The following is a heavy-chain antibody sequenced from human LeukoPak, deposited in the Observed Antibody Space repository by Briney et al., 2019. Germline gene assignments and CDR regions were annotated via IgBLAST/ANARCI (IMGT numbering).Heavy chain of an antibody. D-gene: IGHD6-6*01. CDR2: IYYSGST. V-gene: IGHV4-39*01. CDR1: GGSISSSSYY. J-gene: IGHJ4*02. CDR3: ARQVGSGVAARGRLPKIFDY. Sequence: SETLSLTCTVSGGSISSSSYYWGWIRQPPGKGLEWIGSIYYSGSTYYNPSLKSRVTISVDTSKNQFSLKLSSATAADTAVYYCARQVGSGVAARGRLPKIFDYWGQGTLVTVSS.